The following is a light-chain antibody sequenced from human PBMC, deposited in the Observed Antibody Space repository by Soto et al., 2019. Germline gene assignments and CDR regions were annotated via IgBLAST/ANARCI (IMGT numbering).Light chain of an antibody. Sequence: QSALTQPASVSGSPGQSITIPCTGTSSDVGGYNYVSWYQQYPGKAPKLMIYHVSNRPSGVSNRFSGSKSGNSASLTISGLQPEDEADYYCSSYTSTSTYVFGTGTKVTVL. J-gene: IGLJ1*01. V-gene: IGLV2-14*01. CDR1: SSDVGGYNY. CDR2: HVS. CDR3: SSYTSTSTYV.